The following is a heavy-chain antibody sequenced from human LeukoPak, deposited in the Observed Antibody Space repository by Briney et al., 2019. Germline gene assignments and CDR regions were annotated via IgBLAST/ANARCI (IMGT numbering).Heavy chain of an antibody. J-gene: IGHJ5*02. CDR2: IIPIFGTA. D-gene: IGHD4-17*01. V-gene: IGHV1-69*13. CDR3: ARDPAHYGDYGYNWFDP. CDR1: GGTFSSYA. Sequence: ASVKVSCKASGGTFSSYAISWVRQAPGQGLEWMGGIIPIFGTANYAQKFQGRVTITADESTSTAYMELSSLRSEDTAVYYCARDPAHYGDYGYNWFDPWGQGTLVTVSS.